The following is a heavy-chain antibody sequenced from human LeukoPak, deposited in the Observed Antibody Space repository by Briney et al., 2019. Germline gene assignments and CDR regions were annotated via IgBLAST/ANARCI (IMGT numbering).Heavy chain of an antibody. CDR2: ISGSGGST. D-gene: IGHD3-22*01. Sequence: PGGSLRLSCAASGFTFSSYAMSWVRQAPGKGLEWVSAISGSGGSTYYADSVKGRFTISRDNSKNTLYLQMNSLRAEDTAVYYCAKDGYYDSSGFPSDAFDIWGQGTMVTVSS. CDR1: GFTFSSYA. J-gene: IGHJ3*02. V-gene: IGHV3-23*01. CDR3: AKDGYYDSSGFPSDAFDI.